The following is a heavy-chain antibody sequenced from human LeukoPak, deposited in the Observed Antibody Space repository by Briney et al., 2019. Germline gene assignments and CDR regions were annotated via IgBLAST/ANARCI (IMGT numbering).Heavy chain of an antibody. CDR2: INPSGGST. CDR1: GYTFTSYG. Sequence: ASVKVSCKASGYTFTSYGISWVRQAPGQGLEWMGIINPSGGSTSYAQKFQGRVTVTRDTSTSTVYMELSSLRSEDTAVYYCARGVNYYHAGGYWGQGTLVTVSS. CDR3: ARGVNYYHAGGY. J-gene: IGHJ4*02. D-gene: IGHD5/OR15-5a*01. V-gene: IGHV1-46*01.